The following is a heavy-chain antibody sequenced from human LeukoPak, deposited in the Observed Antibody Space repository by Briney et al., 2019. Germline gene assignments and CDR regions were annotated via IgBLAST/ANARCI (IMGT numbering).Heavy chain of an antibody. Sequence: SLRLSCTPSRFTFGDYAMSWVRQAAGKGEEWVDFIRSKAYGGTTEYAASVKGRFTISRDESKSIAYLQMNNLKSADTSVYYCSRSFSGSYMYYFDYWGQGTQVTVSS. CDR2: IRSKAYGGTT. D-gene: IGHD1-26*01. CDR1: RFTFGDYA. V-gene: IGHV3-49*04. J-gene: IGHJ4*02. CDR3: SRSFSGSYMYYFDY.